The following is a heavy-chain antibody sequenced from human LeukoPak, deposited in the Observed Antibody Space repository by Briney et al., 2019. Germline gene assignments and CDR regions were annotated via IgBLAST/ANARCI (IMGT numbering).Heavy chain of an antibody. J-gene: IGHJ3*02. CDR2: INPSGGST. CDR1: GYTFTSYG. V-gene: IGHV1-46*01. Sequence: ASVKVSCKASGYTFTSYGISWVRQAPGQGLEWMGIINPSGGSTSYAQKFQGRVTMTRDTSTSTVYMELSSLRSEDTAVYYCARDMGVEKSDTFDIWGQGTMVTVSS. D-gene: IGHD3-16*01. CDR3: ARDMGVEKSDTFDI.